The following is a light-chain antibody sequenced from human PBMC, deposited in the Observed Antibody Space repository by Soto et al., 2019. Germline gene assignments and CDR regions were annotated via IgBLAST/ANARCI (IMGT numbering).Light chain of an antibody. Sequence: AIQMTQSPSSLSASVGDRVTITCRASQGIRTELGWYQQKPGKAPKLLSYGTSTLQSGVPPRFSGSGPGTEFTLTISSLQPEDFATYFVLQGYNYPRTFGQGTKVEIK. CDR3: LQGYNYPRT. J-gene: IGKJ1*01. CDR1: QGIRTE. CDR2: GTS. V-gene: IGKV1-6*01.